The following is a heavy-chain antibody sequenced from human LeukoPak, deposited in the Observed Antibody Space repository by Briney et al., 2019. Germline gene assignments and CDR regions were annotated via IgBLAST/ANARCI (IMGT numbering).Heavy chain of an antibody. CDR1: GGTFISYA. J-gene: IGHJ4*02. Sequence: SVKVSCKASGGTFISYAISWVRQAPGQGLEWMGGIIPIFGTANYAQKFQGRVTITADKSTSTAYMELSSLRSEDTAVYYCAWSTVCSWHNTLDYWGQGTLVTVSS. D-gene: IGHD6-13*01. V-gene: IGHV1-69*06. CDR2: IIPIFGTA. CDR3: AWSTVCSWHNTLDY.